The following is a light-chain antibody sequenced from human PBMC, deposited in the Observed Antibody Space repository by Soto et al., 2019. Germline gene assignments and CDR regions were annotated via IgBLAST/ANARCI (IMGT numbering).Light chain of an antibody. V-gene: IGLV2-14*02. J-gene: IGLJ3*02. CDR3: SSLTTSETWV. CDR2: EVS. CDR1: SSDVGSYNR. Sequence: QSALTQPASVSGSPGQSITISCTGGSSDVGSYNRVSWYRQYPGKAPQLMIYEVSYRPSGVSNRFSGSKSGNTASLTISGLQAEDAADYFCSSLTTSETWVIGGGTKLTVL.